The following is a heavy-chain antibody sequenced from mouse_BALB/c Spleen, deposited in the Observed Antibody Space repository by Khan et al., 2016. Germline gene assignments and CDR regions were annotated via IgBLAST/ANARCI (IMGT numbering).Heavy chain of an antibody. CDR1: GYTFTSYW. CDR3: ARSLYDYDGAY. V-gene: IGHV1S81*02. Sequence: QVQLQQPGAELVKPGASVKLSCKASGYTFTSYWMHWVKQRPGQGLEWIGEINPSNGRTNYNEKFKSKATLTVDKSSSTAFMQLSSLTSEDSAVYYCARSLYDYDGAYWCQGTLVTVSA. CDR2: INPSNGRT. D-gene: IGHD2-4*01. J-gene: IGHJ3*01.